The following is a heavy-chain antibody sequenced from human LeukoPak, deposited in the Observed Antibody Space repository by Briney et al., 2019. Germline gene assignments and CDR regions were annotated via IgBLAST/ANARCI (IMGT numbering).Heavy chain of an antibody. V-gene: IGHV5-51*01. J-gene: IGHJ4*02. CDR3: ARHPPYDSSGYYVGTFDY. Sequence: GESLKISCKGSGYSFTSYWIGWVRQMPGKGLEWVGIIYPGDSDTRYSPSFQGQVTISADKSISTAYLQWSSLKASDTAMYYCARHPPYDSSGYYVGTFDYWGQGTLVTVSS. D-gene: IGHD3-22*01. CDR2: IYPGDSDT. CDR1: GYSFTSYW.